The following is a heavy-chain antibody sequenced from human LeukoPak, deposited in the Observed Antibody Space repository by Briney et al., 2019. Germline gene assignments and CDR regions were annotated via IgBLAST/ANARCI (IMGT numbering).Heavy chain of an antibody. J-gene: IGHJ6*03. V-gene: IGHV4-59*08. CDR3: ARLSPVQAVQHYYYHSMDV. CDR1: GASISSSY. Sequence: PSETLSLTCTVSGASISSSYWSWIRQSPGKGLEWIWYIHYSGSTNFNPSLKSRVTMPVDTSKNQYSLNLSSVTAADTAVYYCARLSPVQAVQHYYYHSMDVWGKGTTVTVSS. D-gene: IGHD1-1*01. CDR2: IHYSGST.